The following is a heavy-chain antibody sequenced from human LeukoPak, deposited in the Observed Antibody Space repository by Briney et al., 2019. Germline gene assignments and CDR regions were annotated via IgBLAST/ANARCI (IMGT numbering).Heavy chain of an antibody. CDR3: AKSNGYGLVDI. CDR2: IFYSGST. Sequence: SETLSLTCTVPGGSINSYFWSWIRQPPGKGLEWIGNIFYSGSTYYGPSLKSRLTISLDTSRNQFSLKLNSVTAADTAVYYCAKSNGYGLVDIWGQGTMVTVSS. CDR1: GGSINSYF. V-gene: IGHV4-59*12. J-gene: IGHJ3*02. D-gene: IGHD3-10*01.